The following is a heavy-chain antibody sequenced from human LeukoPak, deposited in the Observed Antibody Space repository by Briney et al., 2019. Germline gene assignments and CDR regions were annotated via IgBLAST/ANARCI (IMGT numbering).Heavy chain of an antibody. CDR1: GYAFTGYH. Sequence: ASVKVSCKASGYAFTGYHIHWVRQGPGQGLEWMGWINPNSGGTNYAQKFQGRVTMTRDTSISTAYMELNILTSDDTAVYYCARDTGAALAFDIWGQGTRVTVSS. D-gene: IGHD1-14*01. J-gene: IGHJ3*02. CDR2: INPNSGGT. V-gene: IGHV1-2*02. CDR3: ARDTGAALAFDI.